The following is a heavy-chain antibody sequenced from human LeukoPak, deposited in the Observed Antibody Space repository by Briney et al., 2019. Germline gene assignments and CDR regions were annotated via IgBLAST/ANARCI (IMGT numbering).Heavy chain of an antibody. D-gene: IGHD3-10*01. CDR3: ARGGSMVRGVIITNYFDY. CDR2: INSDGSST. Sequence: GGSLRLSRGASGFAFSSYWMHWIRQAPGKGLVWVSRINSDGSSTSYADSVKGRFTISRDNAKNTLYLQMNSLRAEDTAVYYCARGGSMVRGVIITNYFDYWGQGTLVTVSS. V-gene: IGHV3-74*01. J-gene: IGHJ4*02. CDR1: GFAFSSYW.